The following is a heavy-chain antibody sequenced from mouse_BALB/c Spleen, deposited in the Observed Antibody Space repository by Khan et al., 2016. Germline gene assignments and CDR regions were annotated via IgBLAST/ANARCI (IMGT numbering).Heavy chain of an antibody. CDR1: GHPFTTYW. V-gene: IGHV1-52*01. CDR2: IDPYDSET. Sequence: QVQLQQSGAELVRPGASVKLSCKASGHPFTTYWMNWVKQRPEQGLEWIGRIDPYDSETHYDQKFKDKAILTVDKSSSTAYMQLSGLTSEDSAVYYGARGSTVFDFWGQGTTLTVSS. CDR3: ARGSTVFDF. D-gene: IGHD1-1*01. J-gene: IGHJ2*01.